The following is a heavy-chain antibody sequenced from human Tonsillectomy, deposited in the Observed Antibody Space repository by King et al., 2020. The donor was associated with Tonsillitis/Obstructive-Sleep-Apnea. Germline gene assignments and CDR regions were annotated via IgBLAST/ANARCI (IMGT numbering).Heavy chain of an antibody. Sequence: QLVEXGGGLVQPGGSXRXSCAAXGFTFSSYAMSWVRQAPGKXLEWXSAIXGSGGSTYYAXSVXGRXTIXXDNSKXTLYLQMNSXRAEDTXVYYCVKXXXXXXXYXGMXVWGXXXXVTXXS. V-gene: IGHV3-23*04. CDR1: GFTFSSYA. J-gene: IGHJ6*02. CDR3: VKXXXXXXXYXGMXV. CDR2: IXGSGGST.